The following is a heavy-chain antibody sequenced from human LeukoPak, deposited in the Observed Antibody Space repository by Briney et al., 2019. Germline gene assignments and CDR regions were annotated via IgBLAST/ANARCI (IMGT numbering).Heavy chain of an antibody. J-gene: IGHJ6*04. D-gene: IGHD5/OR15-5a*01. CDR1: GYTFTGYYA. CDR2: IIPMFGTT. Sequence: SVKVSCKASGYTFTGYYAVSWVRQAPGQGLEWMGGIIPMFGTTNYAQNFQGRVTITADESTSTAYMELSSLRSDDTAVYYCARSLKEIYHYYMDVWGKGTTVTISS. V-gene: IGHV1-69*13. CDR3: ARSLKEIYHYYMDV.